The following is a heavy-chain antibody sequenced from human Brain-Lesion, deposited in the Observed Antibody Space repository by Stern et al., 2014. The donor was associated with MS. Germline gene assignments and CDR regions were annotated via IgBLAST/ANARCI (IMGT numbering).Heavy chain of an antibody. J-gene: IGHJ5*02. CDR3: AGEEDIRYCSGGSCTGNWFDP. Sequence: QLQLQESGPGLVKPSETLSLTCTVAGGSVSSTSYAWAWIRQPPGKGLEWIGTIYYSGNTYYSPSLKSRLTISLATSKTQFSLYMSAVTAADTAVYYCAGEEDIRYCSGGSCTGNWFDPWGQGTLVTVSS. CDR2: IYYSGNT. V-gene: IGHV4-39*01. D-gene: IGHD2-15*01. CDR1: GGSVSSTSYA.